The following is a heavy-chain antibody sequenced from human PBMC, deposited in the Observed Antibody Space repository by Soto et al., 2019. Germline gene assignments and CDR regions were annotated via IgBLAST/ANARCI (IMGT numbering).Heavy chain of an antibody. Sequence: QVQLVQSGAEVKKPGASVKVSCKASGYTFTSYGISWVRQAPGQGLEWMGWISAYNGNTNYAQKRQGRVTMTTDTSTSTAYMELRSLRSDDTAVYYCARLVITMVRGVTTSDNWFDPWGQGTLVTVSS. J-gene: IGHJ5*02. V-gene: IGHV1-18*01. D-gene: IGHD3-10*01. CDR2: ISAYNGNT. CDR1: GYTFTSYG. CDR3: ARLVITMVRGVTTSDNWFDP.